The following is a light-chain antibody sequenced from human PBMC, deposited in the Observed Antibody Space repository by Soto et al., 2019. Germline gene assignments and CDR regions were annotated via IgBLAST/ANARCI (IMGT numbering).Light chain of an antibody. CDR2: GAS. J-gene: IGKJ5*01. CDR1: QSVSSSN. Sequence: EIVLTQSPGTLSLSPGARATLSCRASQSVSSSNLAWYQQKPGQAPRLLIYGASSRATGIPDRFSGSGSGTDFTLTISRLEPEDFAVYYCQQYGSSLITFGQGTRLEIK. CDR3: QQYGSSLIT. V-gene: IGKV3-20*01.